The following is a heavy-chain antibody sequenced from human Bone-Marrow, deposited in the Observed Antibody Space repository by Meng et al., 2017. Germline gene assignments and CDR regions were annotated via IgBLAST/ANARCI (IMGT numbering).Heavy chain of an antibody. J-gene: IGHJ6*02. CDR3: ARHDSGYSYGYNYYYGMDV. D-gene: IGHD5-18*01. Sequence: ESRKISGAASGFTVSSNYMSWVRQAPGKGLEWVSVIYSGGSTYYADSVKGRFTISRDNSKNTLYLQMNSLRAEDTAVYYCARHDSGYSYGYNYYYGMDVWGQGTTVTVSS. CDR2: IYSGGST. CDR1: GFTVSSNY. V-gene: IGHV3-53*01.